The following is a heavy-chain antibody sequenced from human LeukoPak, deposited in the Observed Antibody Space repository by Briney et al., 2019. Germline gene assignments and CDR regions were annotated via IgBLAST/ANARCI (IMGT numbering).Heavy chain of an antibody. V-gene: IGHV4-34*01. Sequence: PSETLSLTCAVYGGSFSGYYWSWIRQPPGKGLEWIGEINHSGSTNYNPSLKSRVTMSVDTSKNQYSLKLSSVTAADTAVYYCARGIDIHSGGRCFSFDYWGQGTLVTVSS. CDR1: GGSFSGYY. CDR3: ARGIDIHSGGRCFSFDY. J-gene: IGHJ4*02. D-gene: IGHD2-15*01. CDR2: INHSGST.